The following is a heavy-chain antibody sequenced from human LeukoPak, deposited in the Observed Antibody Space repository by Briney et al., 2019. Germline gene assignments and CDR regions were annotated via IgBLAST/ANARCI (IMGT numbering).Heavy chain of an antibody. V-gene: IGHV1-18*01. CDR3: ARASYDSSGYSV. Sequence: ASVKVSCKASGYIFTSYGISWVRQAPGQGLEWMGWISAYNGNTNYAQKLQGRVTMTTDTSTSTPYMELRSLRSDDTAVYYCARASYDSSGYSVWGQGTTVTVSS. J-gene: IGHJ6*02. CDR1: GYIFTSYG. CDR2: ISAYNGNT. D-gene: IGHD3-22*01.